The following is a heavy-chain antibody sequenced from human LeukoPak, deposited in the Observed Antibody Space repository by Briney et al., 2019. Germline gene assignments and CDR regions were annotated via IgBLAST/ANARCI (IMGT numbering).Heavy chain of an antibody. CDR2: IYSSGST. CDR3: AREGTTGWAF. Sequence: SETLSLTCTVSGGSISSGGYYWSWIRQHPGKGLEWIGYIYSSGSTKYNPSLKSRVTMSVDTSKNQFSLKLSSVTAADTAVYFCAREGTTGWAFWGPGTLVTVSS. CDR1: GGSISSGGYY. J-gene: IGHJ4*02. V-gene: IGHV4-61*08. D-gene: IGHD1-1*01.